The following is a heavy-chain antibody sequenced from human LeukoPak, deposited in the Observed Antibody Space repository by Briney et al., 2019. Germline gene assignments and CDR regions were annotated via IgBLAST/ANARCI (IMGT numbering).Heavy chain of an antibody. CDR2: IYTSGST. J-gene: IGHJ4*02. CDR3: AREGYCSGTSCYNFNY. V-gene: IGHV4-4*07. D-gene: IGHD2-2*02. CDR1: GGSISSYY. Sequence: SETLSLTCTVSGGSISSYYWSWIRQPAGKGLEWIGRIYTSGSTNYNPSLKSRVTISLDTSKNQFSLNLSSVTAADTAVYYCAREGYCSGTSCYNFNYWGQGTLVTVSS.